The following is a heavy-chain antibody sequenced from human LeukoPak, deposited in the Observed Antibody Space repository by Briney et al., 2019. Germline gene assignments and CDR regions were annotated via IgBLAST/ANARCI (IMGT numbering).Heavy chain of an antibody. Sequence: SGPSLVKPTQTLTLTCAFSGFSLTTREVGVGWIRQPPGKAPEWLALIYWDDDKRYRPSLKSRLTITKDTSKKQVVLTVTNLDPVDTATYYCARLAYYDNSGSSRPFDIWGQGTRVTVSS. CDR3: ARLAYYDNSGSSRPFDI. J-gene: IGHJ3*02. CDR1: GFSLTTREVG. D-gene: IGHD3-22*01. CDR2: IYWDDDK. V-gene: IGHV2-5*02.